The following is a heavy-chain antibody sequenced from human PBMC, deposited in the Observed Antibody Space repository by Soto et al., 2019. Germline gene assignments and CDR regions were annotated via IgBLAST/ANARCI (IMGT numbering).Heavy chain of an antibody. V-gene: IGHV5-51*01. J-gene: IGHJ6*02. CDR2: IYPGDSDT. Sequence: PGESLKISCKGSGYSFTSYWIVLVRQMPGKGLEWMGIIYPGDSDTRYSPSFQGQVTISADKSISTAYLQWSSLKASDTAMYYCAREPEHYNYGMDVWGQGTTVTVSS. CDR1: GYSFTSYW. CDR3: AREPEHYNYGMDV.